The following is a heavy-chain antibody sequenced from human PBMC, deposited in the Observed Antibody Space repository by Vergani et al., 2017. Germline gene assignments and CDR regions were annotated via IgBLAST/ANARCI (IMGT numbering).Heavy chain of an antibody. Sequence: EVQLVESGGGLVQPGGSLRLSCAASGFTFSSYWMSWVRQAPGKGLEWVANIKQDGSEKYYVDSVKGRFTISRDNAKNSLYLQMNSLRAEDTAVYYCAREGGYSGYDVDYWGQGTLVTVSS. D-gene: IGHD5-12*01. CDR1: GFTFSSYW. J-gene: IGHJ4*02. V-gene: IGHV3-7*05. CDR3: AREGGYSGYDVDY. CDR2: IKQDGSEK.